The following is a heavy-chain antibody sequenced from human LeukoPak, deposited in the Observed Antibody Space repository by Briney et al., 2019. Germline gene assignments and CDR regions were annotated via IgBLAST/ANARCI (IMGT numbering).Heavy chain of an antibody. CDR1: GGSISSYY. Sequence: PSETLSLTCTVSGGSISSYYWSWIWQPAGKGLEWIGRIYTSGSTNYNPSLKSRVTMSVDTSKNQFSLKLSSVTAADTAVYYCAREVMGVVVPAATGMDVWGKGTTVTISS. D-gene: IGHD2-2*01. CDR2: IYTSGST. CDR3: AREVMGVVVPAATGMDV. V-gene: IGHV4-4*07. J-gene: IGHJ6*03.